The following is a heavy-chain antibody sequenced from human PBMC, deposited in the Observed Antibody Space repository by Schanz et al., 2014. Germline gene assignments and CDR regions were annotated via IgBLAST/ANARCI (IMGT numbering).Heavy chain of an antibody. CDR2: IRGDGSEK. D-gene: IGHD3-22*01. Sequence: EVQLLESGGGLVEPGGSLRLSCAGTGFTFSAYWMTWVRQAPGKGLEWVANIRGDGSEKHYVDSVEGRFTISRDNAKDSVFLQMNSLRVEDTAVYYCARVGIEGSSGRKTDYWGQGTLVTVSS. J-gene: IGHJ4*02. V-gene: IGHV3-7*01. CDR1: GFTFSAYW. CDR3: ARVGIEGSSGRKTDY.